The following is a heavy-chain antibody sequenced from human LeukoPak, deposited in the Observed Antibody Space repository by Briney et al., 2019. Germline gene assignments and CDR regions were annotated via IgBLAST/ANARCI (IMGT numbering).Heavy chain of an antibody. CDR1: GGSISSGDYY. Sequence: SQTLSLTCTVSGGSISSGDYYRSWIRQPPGKGLEWIGYIYYSGSTYYNPSLKSRVTISVDTSKNQFSLKLSSVTAADTAVYYCARELISYGTYYYDSSGLNYWGQGTLVTVSS. V-gene: IGHV4-30-4*08. J-gene: IGHJ4*02. D-gene: IGHD3-22*01. CDR2: IYYSGST. CDR3: ARELISYGTYYYDSSGLNY.